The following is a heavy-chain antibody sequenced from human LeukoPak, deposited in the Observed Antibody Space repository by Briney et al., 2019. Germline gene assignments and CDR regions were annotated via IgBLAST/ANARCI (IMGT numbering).Heavy chain of an antibody. J-gene: IGHJ6*03. V-gene: IGHV1-2*02. CDR1: GYTFTGYY. CDR2: INPNSGGT. D-gene: IGHD3-10*01. Sequence: ASVKVSCKASGYTFTGYYMHWVRQAPGQGLEWMGWINPNSGGTNYAQKFQGRVTMTRDTSISTAYMELSRLRSDDTAVYYCAGSYGSGNVYYYYYMDVWGKGTTVTVSS. CDR3: AGSYGSGNVYYYYYMDV.